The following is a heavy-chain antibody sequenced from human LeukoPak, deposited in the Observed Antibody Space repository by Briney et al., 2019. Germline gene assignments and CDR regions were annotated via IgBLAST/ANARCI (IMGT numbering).Heavy chain of an antibody. CDR1: GGSISSGGYS. CDR2: IYHSGST. Sequence: SQTLPLTCAVSGGSISSGGYSWSWIRQPPGKGLEWIGYIYHSGSTYYNPSLKSRVTISVDRSKNQFSLKLSSVTAADTAVYYCAREKRDYYGSSGYYYWYFDLWGRGTLVTVSS. CDR3: AREKRDYYGSSGYYYWYFDL. D-gene: IGHD3-22*01. V-gene: IGHV4-30-2*01. J-gene: IGHJ2*01.